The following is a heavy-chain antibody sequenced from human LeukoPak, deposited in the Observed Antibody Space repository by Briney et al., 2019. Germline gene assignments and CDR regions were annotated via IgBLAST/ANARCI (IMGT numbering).Heavy chain of an antibody. Sequence: PGGSLRLSCAASGFTFSIYRMNWVRQAPGKGLEWVSYISSTSITIYYADSVKGRFTISRDNAKNSLYLQMTSLRDEDTAVYYCARGAGWYQYWGQGTLVTVSS. J-gene: IGHJ4*02. CDR3: ARGAGWYQY. CDR1: GFTFSIYR. D-gene: IGHD6-19*01. V-gene: IGHV3-48*02. CDR2: ISSTSITI.